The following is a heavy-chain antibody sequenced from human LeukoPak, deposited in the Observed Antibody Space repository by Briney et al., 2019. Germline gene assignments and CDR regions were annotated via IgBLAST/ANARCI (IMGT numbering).Heavy chain of an antibody. D-gene: IGHD2-15*01. J-gene: IGHJ4*02. CDR3: AKGLGVVVAATLPDY. CDR2: ISWNSGSI. Sequence: GGSLRLSCAASGFTFDDYAMHWVRQAPGKGLEWVSGISWNSGSIGYADSVKGRFTISRDNAKNSLYLQMNSLRAEDTALYYCAKGLGVVVAATLPDYWGQGTLVTVSS. V-gene: IGHV3-9*01. CDR1: GFTFDDYA.